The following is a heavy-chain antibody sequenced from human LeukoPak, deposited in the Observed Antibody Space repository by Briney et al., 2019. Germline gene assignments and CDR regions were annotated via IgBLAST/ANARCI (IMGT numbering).Heavy chain of an antibody. CDR3: AKDRNYYGSGTYYNFDY. V-gene: IGHV3-30*18. CDR1: GFTFSTYG. D-gene: IGHD3-10*01. CDR2: ISYDGTNK. J-gene: IGHJ4*02. Sequence: PGGSLRLSCAASGFTFSTYGMHWVRQAPGKGLEWVAVISYDGTNKYYADSVKGRFTISRDNSKNTLYLQMNSLRAEDTAVYYCAKDRNYYGSGTYYNFDYWGQGTLVTVSS.